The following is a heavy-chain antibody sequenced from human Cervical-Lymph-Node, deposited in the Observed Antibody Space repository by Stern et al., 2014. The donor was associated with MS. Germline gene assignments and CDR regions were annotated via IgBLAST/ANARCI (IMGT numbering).Heavy chain of an antibody. J-gene: IGHJ5*02. Sequence: VQLVESGAEVTKPGSSVKVSCKASGGTFSKFSSSWVRQAPGQGLEWMGVIFPVFGTPTYAQEFRGRVTITADVSTSTVYMELSSLRSDDTAVYYCALSSETSDRWYSLGYDLWGQGTLVTVSS. CDR2: IFPVFGTP. CDR1: GGTFSKFS. V-gene: IGHV1-69*01. D-gene: IGHD6-13*01. CDR3: ALSSETSDRWYSLGYDL.